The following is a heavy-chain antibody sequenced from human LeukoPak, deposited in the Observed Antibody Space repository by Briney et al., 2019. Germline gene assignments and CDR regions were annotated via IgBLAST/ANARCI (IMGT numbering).Heavy chain of an antibody. J-gene: IGHJ4*02. Sequence: GGSLRLSCAASGXTFSNYWMSWVRQAPGKGLEWVASMKQDGSEKFYVDSVNGRFTISRDNAKNSLSLQMNSLRAEDTTVYYCASYSTTGGDIAYWGQGTLVTVSS. V-gene: IGHV3-7*02. D-gene: IGHD3-16*01. CDR1: GXTFSNYW. CDR2: MKQDGSEK. CDR3: ASYSTTGGDIAY.